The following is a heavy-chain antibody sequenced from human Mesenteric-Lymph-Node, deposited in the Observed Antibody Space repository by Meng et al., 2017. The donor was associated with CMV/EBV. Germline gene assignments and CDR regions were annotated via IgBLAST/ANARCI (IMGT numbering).Heavy chain of an antibody. CDR2: ISSSSSNI. J-gene: IGHJ4*02. V-gene: IGHV3-21*04. D-gene: IGHD3-10*01. CDR3: AKDSRAGATVRGFDS. CDR1: GFTFSSYN. Sequence: LSLTCAASGFTFSSYNMDWVRQAPGKGLEWVSSISSSSSNIYYADSVKGRFTISRDNAKNSLYLQMNSLRVEDTALYYCAKDSRAGATVRGFDSWGQGMVVTVSS.